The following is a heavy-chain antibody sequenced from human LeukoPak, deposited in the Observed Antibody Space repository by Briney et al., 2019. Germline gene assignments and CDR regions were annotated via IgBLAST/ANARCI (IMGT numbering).Heavy chain of an antibody. CDR3: ARRLGENYYYYFGMDV. CDR2: ISYDSSNK. D-gene: IGHD2-21*01. Sequence: GGSLRLSCAASGFTFSSYPMNWVRQAPGKGLEWVAVISYDSSNKYYGDSVKGRFTISRDNSKNTLYLQMNSLRTEDTAVYYCARRLGENYYYYFGMDVWGQGTTVTVSS. V-gene: IGHV3-30-3*01. CDR1: GFTFSSYP. J-gene: IGHJ6*02.